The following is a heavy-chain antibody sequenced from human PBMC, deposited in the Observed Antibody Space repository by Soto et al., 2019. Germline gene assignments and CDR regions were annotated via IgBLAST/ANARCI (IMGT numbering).Heavy chain of an antibody. CDR1: GGSISSGDYY. CDR2: IYYSGST. J-gene: IGHJ4*02. Sequence: SETLSLTCTVSGGSISSGDYYWSWIRQPPGKGLEWIGYIYYSGSTYYNPSLKSRVTISVDTSKNQFSLKLSSVTAADTAVYYCARDLSQMIYYFDYWGQGTLVTVSS. CDR3: ARDLSQMIYYFDY. V-gene: IGHV4-30-4*01. D-gene: IGHD3-16*01.